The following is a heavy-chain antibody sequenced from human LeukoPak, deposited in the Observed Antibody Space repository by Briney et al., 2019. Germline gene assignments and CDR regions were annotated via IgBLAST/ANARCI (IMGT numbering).Heavy chain of an antibody. D-gene: IGHD6-13*01. Sequence: PGGSLRLSCATSGFTFSSYAMNWVRQAPGEGLEWISYISSTSTIIYYADSVKGRFTISRDNSKNTLYLQMNSLRAEDTAVYYCARDSIAAGTNWGQGTLVTVSS. CDR2: ISSTSTII. CDR1: GFTFSSYA. V-gene: IGHV3-48*01. J-gene: IGHJ4*02. CDR3: ARDSIAAGTN.